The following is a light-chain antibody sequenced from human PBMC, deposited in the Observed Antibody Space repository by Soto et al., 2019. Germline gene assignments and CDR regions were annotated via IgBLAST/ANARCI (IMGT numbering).Light chain of an antibody. V-gene: IGKV3-20*01. CDR1: QSFSGY. CDR2: GAY. CDR3: QQYGSSSHWT. Sequence: EIVLTQSPGTLSLSPGERATLSCRASQSFSGYLAWYQQKPGQAPRLLISGAYSRATGVPDRFRGTGSGTDFTLTITRLEREDFAVYYCQQYGSSSHWTFGQGTRLEIK. J-gene: IGKJ5*01.